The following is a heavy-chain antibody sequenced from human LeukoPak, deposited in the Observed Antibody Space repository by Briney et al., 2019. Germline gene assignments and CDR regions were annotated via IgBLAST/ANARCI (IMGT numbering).Heavy chain of an antibody. CDR2: IKQDGSEK. Sequence: PGGSLRLSCAASGFTFSSYWMSWVRQAPGKGLEWVANIKQDGSEKFHVDSVKGRFTISRDNAKKSLYLQMNSLRAEDTAVYYCARAYSSGWFQAGYWGQGTLVTVSS. CDR3: ARAYSSGWFQAGY. V-gene: IGHV3-7*04. CDR1: GFTFSSYW. D-gene: IGHD6-19*01. J-gene: IGHJ4*02.